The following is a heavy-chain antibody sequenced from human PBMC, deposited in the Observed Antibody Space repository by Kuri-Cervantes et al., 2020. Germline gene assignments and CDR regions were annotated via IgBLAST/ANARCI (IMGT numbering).Heavy chain of an antibody. D-gene: IGHD5-24*01. J-gene: IGHJ4*02. V-gene: IGHV3-9*01. CDR3: ARVRDGYNPPVIDY. CDR2: ISWNSGSI. CDR1: GFTFGDYA. Sequence: GGSLRLSCAASGFTFGDYAMHWVRQAPGKGLEWVSGISWNSGSIGYADSVKGRFTISRDNAKNSLYLQMNSLRAEDTAVYYCARVRDGYNPPVIDYWGQGTLVTVSS.